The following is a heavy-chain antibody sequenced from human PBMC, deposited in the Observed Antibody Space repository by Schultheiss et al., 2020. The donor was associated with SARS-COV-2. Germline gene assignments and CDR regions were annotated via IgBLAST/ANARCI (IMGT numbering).Heavy chain of an antibody. D-gene: IGHD6-19*01. CDR3: ARGAVAGIMGGNWFDP. J-gene: IGHJ5*02. Sequence: SETLSLTCTVSGGSISSSSYYWGWIRQHPGKGLEWIGYIYYSGSTNYNPSLKSRVTISVDKSKNQFSLKLSSVTAADTAVYYCARGAVAGIMGGNWFDPWGQGTLVTVSS. CDR2: IYYSGST. V-gene: IGHV4-61*05. CDR1: GGSISSSSYY.